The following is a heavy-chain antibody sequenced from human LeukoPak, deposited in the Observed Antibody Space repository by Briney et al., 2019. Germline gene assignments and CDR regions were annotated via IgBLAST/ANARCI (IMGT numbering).Heavy chain of an antibody. V-gene: IGHV3-15*07. D-gene: IGHD6-19*01. Sequence: GGSLRLSCAASGFTFSNAWMNWVRQAPGKGLEWVGRIKSKTDGGTTDYAAPVKGRFAISRDDSKNTLYLQMDSLKTEDTAVYYCTTGIAVAEFDYWGQGTLVTVSS. CDR1: GFTFSNAW. CDR2: IKSKTDGGTT. CDR3: TTGIAVAEFDY. J-gene: IGHJ4*02.